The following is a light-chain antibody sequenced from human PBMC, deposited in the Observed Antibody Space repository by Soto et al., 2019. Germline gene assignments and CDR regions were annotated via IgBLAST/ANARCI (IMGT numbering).Light chain of an antibody. Sequence: QSALTQPRSVSGSPGQSVTISCTGTSSDVGAYNYVSWYQQHPAKAPNLMIYDVSKRPSGVPDHFSGSKSGNTASLTISGLQAEDEGDYYCCSYTNSAYVFGTGTKLTVL. CDR1: SSDVGAYNY. V-gene: IGLV2-11*01. CDR3: CSYTNSAYV. CDR2: DVS. J-gene: IGLJ1*01.